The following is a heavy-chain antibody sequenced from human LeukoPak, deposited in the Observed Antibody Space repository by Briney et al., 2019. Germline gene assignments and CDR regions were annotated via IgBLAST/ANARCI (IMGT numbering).Heavy chain of an antibody. CDR1: GFTFGDYA. CDR3: ARDRVRAVAGSGGRYYYYGMDV. J-gene: IGHJ6*02. CDR2: ISGDGGRT. V-gene: IGHV3-43*02. Sequence: GGSLRLSCAASGFTFGDYAMHWVRQAPGKGPEWVSLISGDGGRTKYADSVKGRFTISRDNSKNTLYLQMNSLRAEDTAVYYCARDRVRAVAGSGGRYYYYGMDVWGQGTTVTVSS. D-gene: IGHD6-19*01.